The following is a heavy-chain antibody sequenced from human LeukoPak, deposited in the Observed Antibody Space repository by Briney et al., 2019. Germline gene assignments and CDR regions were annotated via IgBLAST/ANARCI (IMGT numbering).Heavy chain of an antibody. D-gene: IGHD2-15*01. CDR2: IYPADSDI. CDR3: ARQEYCSGGSCYTWFDP. V-gene: IGHV5-51*01. J-gene: IGHJ5*02. Sequence: GESLKISCKGSGYSINNYWVGWVRQMPGNGLEWMGIIYPADSDIRYSPSFQGQVTISADKSISTAYLQWSSLKASDTAMYYCARQEYCSGGSCYTWFDPWGQGTLVTVSS. CDR1: GYSINNYW.